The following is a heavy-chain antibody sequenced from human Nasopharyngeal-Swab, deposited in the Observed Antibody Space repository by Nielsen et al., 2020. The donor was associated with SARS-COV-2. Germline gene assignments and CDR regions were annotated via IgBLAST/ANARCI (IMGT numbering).Heavy chain of an antibody. CDR3: TTEKYGDYVLSMYHYYYMDV. CDR2: IKTRADGGTT. J-gene: IGHJ6*03. D-gene: IGHD4-17*01. Sequence: WIRQPPGKGLEWVGRIKTRADGGTTDYAAPVKDRFTISRDDSKNTLYLHMHSLRTEDTAVYYCTTEKYGDYVLSMYHYYYMDVWGKGTTVTVSS. V-gene: IGHV3-15*01.